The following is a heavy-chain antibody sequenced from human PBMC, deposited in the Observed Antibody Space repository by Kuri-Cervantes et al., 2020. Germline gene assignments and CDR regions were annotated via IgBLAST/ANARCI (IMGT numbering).Heavy chain of an antibody. D-gene: IGHD1-1*01. V-gene: IGHV3-30*01. CDR1: GFTMSNYA. CDR2: ISYDGSNK. CDR3: ARTWNDRDDAFDI. J-gene: IGHJ3*02. Sequence: GGSLRLSCVVSGFTMSNYAMHWVRQAPGKGLEWVAVISYDGSNKYYADSVKGRFTISRGNSKNTLYLQMNSLRAEDTAVYYCARTWNDRDDAFDIWGQGTMVTVSS.